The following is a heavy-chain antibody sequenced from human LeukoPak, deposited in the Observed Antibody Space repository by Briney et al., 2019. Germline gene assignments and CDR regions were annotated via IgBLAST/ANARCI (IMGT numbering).Heavy chain of an antibody. CDR1: GKTSSSER. J-gene: IGHJ4*02. CDR3: ARESRSGYDY. D-gene: IGHD5-12*01. CDR2: ISAYNGNT. Sequence: PTQQVSCKPSGKTSSSERISCVREAPGQKQKWMGWISAYNGNTNYAQKLQGRVTMTTDTSTSTAYMELRSLRSDDTAVYYCARESRSGYDYWGQGTLVTVSS. V-gene: IGHV1-18*01.